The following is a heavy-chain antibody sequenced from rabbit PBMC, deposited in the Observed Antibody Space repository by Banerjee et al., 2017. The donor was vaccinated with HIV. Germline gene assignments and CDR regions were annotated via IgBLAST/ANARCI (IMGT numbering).Heavy chain of an antibody. CDR1: GFSFSSGYD. J-gene: IGHJ4*01. CDR2: IYPDYGST. D-gene: IGHD7-1*01. V-gene: IGHV1S40*01. CDR3: VRGDGAYAGYDGL. Sequence: QSLEESGGDLVKPGASLTLTCTASGFSFSSGYDMYWVRQAPGKGLEWIAYIYPDYGSTDYARWVNGRFTISLDNAQNTVFLQMTSLTAADTATYFCVRGDGAYAGYDGLWGPGTLVTV.